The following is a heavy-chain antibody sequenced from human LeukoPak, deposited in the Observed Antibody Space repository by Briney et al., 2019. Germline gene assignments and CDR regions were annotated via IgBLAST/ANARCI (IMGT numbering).Heavy chain of an antibody. J-gene: IGHJ6*03. CDR3: ARARETDNWNSTAYYYYMDV. CDR1: GFTFSSYS. CDR2: ISSSSSYI. D-gene: IGHD1-7*01. V-gene: IGHV3-21*01. Sequence: GGSLRLSCAASGFTFSSYSMNWVREAPGKGLEWVSSISSSSSYIYYADSVKGRFTISRDNAKNSLYLQMNSLRAEDTAVYYCARARETDNWNSTAYYYYMDVWGKGTTVTVSS.